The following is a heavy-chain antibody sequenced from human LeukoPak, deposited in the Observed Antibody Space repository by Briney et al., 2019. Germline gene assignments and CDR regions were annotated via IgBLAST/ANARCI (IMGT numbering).Heavy chain of an antibody. CDR3: AKDPDGYLDY. J-gene: IGHJ4*02. Sequence: GGSLRLSCAASGFIFSNYAMHWVRQAPGKGLEWVAGIWSDGNNKYYADSVKGRFTISRDNSKNTLYLQMNSLRAEDTAVYYCAKDPDGYLDYWGQGTLVTVSS. CDR2: IWSDGNNK. V-gene: IGHV3-33*06. CDR1: GFIFSNYA.